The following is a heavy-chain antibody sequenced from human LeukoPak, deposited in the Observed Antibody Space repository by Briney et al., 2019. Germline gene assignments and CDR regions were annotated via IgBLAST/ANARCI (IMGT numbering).Heavy chain of an antibody. CDR2: ISGSGGST. Sequence: GGSLRLSCAASGFTFSSYAMSWVRQAPGKGLEWVSAISGSGGSTYYADSVKGRFTISRDNSKNTLYLQMNSLRAEDTAVYYCAKFPRMTTVTSEDYWGQGTLVTVSS. V-gene: IGHV3-23*01. J-gene: IGHJ4*02. CDR1: GFTFSSYA. D-gene: IGHD4-17*01. CDR3: AKFPRMTTVTSEDY.